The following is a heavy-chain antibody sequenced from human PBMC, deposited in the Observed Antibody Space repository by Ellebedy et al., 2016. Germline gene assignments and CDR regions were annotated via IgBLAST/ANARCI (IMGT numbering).Heavy chain of an antibody. CDR3: ARPIDGYDYADAFDI. V-gene: IGHV4-59*11. D-gene: IGHD5-12*01. J-gene: IGHJ3*02. CDR2: IHYSGST. CDR1: GGSISGHY. Sequence: SETLSLXXTVSGGSISGHYWSWIRQPPGKGLEWIGFIHYSGSTNYKPSLKSRVAISVDTSKNQFSLKLSSVTAADTAIYYCARPIDGYDYADAFDIWGQGTMVTVSS.